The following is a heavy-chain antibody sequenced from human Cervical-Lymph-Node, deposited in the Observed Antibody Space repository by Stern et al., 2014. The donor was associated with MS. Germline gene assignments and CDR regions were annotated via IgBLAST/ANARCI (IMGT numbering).Heavy chain of an antibody. D-gene: IGHD3-22*01. CDR2: IYPGDSDT. Sequence: VQLVQSGAEVKKSGESLKISCKGAGYSFSSHWIAWVRQKPGKGLEWMGIIYPGDSDTRHSPSFQGQVSISVDKSTSTAYLQWSSLTASDTAIYYCARQGNYHDSHAFDIWGQGTMVIVSS. J-gene: IGHJ3*02. CDR3: ARQGNYHDSHAFDI. CDR1: GYSFSSHW. V-gene: IGHV5-51*01.